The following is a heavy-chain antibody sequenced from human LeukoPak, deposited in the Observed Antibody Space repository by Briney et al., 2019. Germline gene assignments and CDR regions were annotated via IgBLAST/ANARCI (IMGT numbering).Heavy chain of an antibody. CDR1: GFTFSSYS. V-gene: IGHV3-48*01. J-gene: IGHJ4*02. CDR3: ARGATADY. CDR2: ISSSSSTI. D-gene: IGHD5-12*01. Sequence: GGSLRLSCAASGFTFSSYSMNWVRQAPGKGLEWVSYISSSSSTIYYADSAKGRFTISRDNAKNSLYLQMNSLRAEDTAVYYCARGATADYWGQGTLVTVSS.